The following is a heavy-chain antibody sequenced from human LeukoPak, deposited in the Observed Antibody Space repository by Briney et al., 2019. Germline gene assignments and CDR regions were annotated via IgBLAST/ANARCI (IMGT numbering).Heavy chain of an antibody. Sequence: GGSLRLSCAASGFIFSNSWMSWVRQAPGKGLEWVANIKQDGSEKYYVDSVKGRFTISRDNAKNSLYLQMNSLRAEDTAVYYCARGRGYSDYWGQGTLVTVSS. J-gene: IGHJ4*02. CDR1: GFIFSNSW. CDR2: IKQDGSEK. D-gene: IGHD2-21*01. V-gene: IGHV3-7*01. CDR3: ARGRGYSDY.